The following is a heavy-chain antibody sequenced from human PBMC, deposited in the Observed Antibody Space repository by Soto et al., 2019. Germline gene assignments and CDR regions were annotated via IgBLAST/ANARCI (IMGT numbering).Heavy chain of an antibody. CDR3: AKVSVVVPAAISFFDY. V-gene: IGHV3-23*01. CDR2: ISGSGGST. CDR1: GFTFSSYA. Sequence: GGSLRLSCAASGFTFSSYAMSWVRQAPGKGLEWVSAISGSGGSTYYADSVKGRFTISRDNSKNTLYLQMNSLRAEDTAVYYCAKVSVVVPAAISFFDYWGQGTLVTVSS. J-gene: IGHJ4*02. D-gene: IGHD2-2*01.